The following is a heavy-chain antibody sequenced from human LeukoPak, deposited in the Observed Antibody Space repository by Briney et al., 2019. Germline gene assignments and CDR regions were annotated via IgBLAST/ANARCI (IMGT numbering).Heavy chain of an antibody. CDR3: ARDGSSGWSHFDY. CDR1: GYTFTSYG. CDR2: IIPIFGTA. D-gene: IGHD6-19*01. Sequence: SVKVSCKASGYTFTSYGISWVRQAPGQGLEWMGGIIPIFGTANYAQKFQGRVTITADESTSTAYMELSSLRSEDTAVYYCARDGSSGWSHFDYWGQGTLVTVSS. V-gene: IGHV1-69*13. J-gene: IGHJ4*02.